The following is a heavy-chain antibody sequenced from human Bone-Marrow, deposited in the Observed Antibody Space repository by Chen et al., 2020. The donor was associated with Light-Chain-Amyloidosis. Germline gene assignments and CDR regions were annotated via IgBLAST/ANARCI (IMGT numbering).Heavy chain of an antibody. CDR3: ARRRDGYNLDY. Sequence: EVQLEQSGPEVKKPGESLKISCKGSGYTFPNYWIGWVRQMPGKGLEWMGVIYPDDSDARYSPSFEGQGTISADKSITSAYLQWMSLKAADSAMYHCARRRDGYNLDYWGQGTLVTVSS. CDR2: IYPDDSDA. D-gene: IGHD5-12*01. V-gene: IGHV5-51*01. CDR1: GYTFPNYW. J-gene: IGHJ4*02.